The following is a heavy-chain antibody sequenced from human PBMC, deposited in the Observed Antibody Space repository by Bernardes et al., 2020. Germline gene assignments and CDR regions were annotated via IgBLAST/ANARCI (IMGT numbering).Heavy chain of an antibody. D-gene: IGHD3-10*01. J-gene: IGHJ6*03. CDR2: IYYSGST. CDR1: GGSISSYY. CDR3: ARGASGTARGYYYYYMDV. V-gene: IGHV4-59*01. Sequence: SETLSLTCTVSGGSISSYYWSWIRQPPGKGLEWIGYIYYSGSTNYNPSLKSRVTISVDTSKNQFSLKLSSVTAADTAVYYCARGASGTARGYYYYYMDVWGKGTTVTVSS.